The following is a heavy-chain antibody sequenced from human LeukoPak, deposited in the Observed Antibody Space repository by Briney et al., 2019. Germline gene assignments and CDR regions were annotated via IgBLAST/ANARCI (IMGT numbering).Heavy chain of an antibody. CDR2: IKSKTDGGTT. CDR1: GFTFSSYA. Sequence: GGSLRLSCAASGFTFSSYAMHWVRQAPGKGLEWVGRIKSKTDGGTTDYAAPVKGRFTISRDDSKNTLYPQMNSLKTEDTAVYYCTSIGPIVATIYPPIYWGQGTLVTVSS. V-gene: IGHV3-15*07. D-gene: IGHD5-12*01. J-gene: IGHJ4*02. CDR3: TSIGPIVATIYPPIY.